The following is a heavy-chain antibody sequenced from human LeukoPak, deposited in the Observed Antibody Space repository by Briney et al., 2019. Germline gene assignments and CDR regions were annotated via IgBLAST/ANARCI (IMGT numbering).Heavy chain of an antibody. V-gene: IGHV3-30*18. CDR3: AKASKNGNETPPRYYYYYVMDV. J-gene: IGHJ6*02. D-gene: IGHD1-14*01. Sequence: GGSLRLSCAASGFTFSSYGMHWVRQAPGKGLEWVAVISYDGSNKYYADSVKGRFTISRDNSKNTLYLQMNSLRAEDTAVYYVAKASKNGNETPPRYYYYYVMDVWGQGTRVTVSS. CDR1: GFTFSSYG. CDR2: ISYDGSNK.